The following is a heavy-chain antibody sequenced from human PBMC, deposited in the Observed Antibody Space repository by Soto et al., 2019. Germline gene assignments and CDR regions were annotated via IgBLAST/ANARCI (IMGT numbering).Heavy chain of an antibody. V-gene: IGHV1-69*01. D-gene: IGHD5-12*01. CDR3: ARDSRGDGYNSGAFDI. CDR1: GGTFSSYA. CDR2: IILIFGTA. J-gene: IGHJ3*02. Sequence: QVQLVQSGAEVKKPGSSVKVSCKASGGTFSSYAISWGRRAPGQGLEWMGGIILIFGTANYAQRFQGRVTITADEYTSTDYMELSSLRSEDTAVYYCARDSRGDGYNSGAFDIWGQGTMVTVSS.